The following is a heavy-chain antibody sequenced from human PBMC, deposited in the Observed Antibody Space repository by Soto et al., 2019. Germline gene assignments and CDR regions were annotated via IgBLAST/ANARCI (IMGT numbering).Heavy chain of an antibody. D-gene: IGHD3-10*01. J-gene: IGHJ5*02. CDR1: GYTFTSYG. V-gene: IGHV1-18*01. CDR3: VRDHGGLGRNKGETMVRGVYNWFDP. Sequence: ASVKVSCKASGYTFTSYGISWVRQAPGQGLEWMGWISAYNGNTNYAQKLQGRVTMTTDTSTSTAYMELRSLRSDDTAVYYCVRDHGGLGRNKGETMVRGVYNWFDPWGQGTLVTVSS. CDR2: ISAYNGNT.